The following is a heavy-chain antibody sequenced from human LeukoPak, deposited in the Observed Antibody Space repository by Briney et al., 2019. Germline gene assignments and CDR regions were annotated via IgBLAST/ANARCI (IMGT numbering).Heavy chain of an antibody. CDR2: IYYSGST. CDR3: ARQLAVAGSGVSWFDP. D-gene: IGHD6-19*01. J-gene: IGHJ5*02. Sequence: SETLSLTCTVSGGSISSYYWSWIRQPPGKGLEWSGYIYYSGSTNYNPSLKSRVTISVDTSKNQFSLKLSSVTAADTAVYYCARQLAVAGSGVSWFDPWGQGTLVTVSS. CDR1: GGSISSYY. V-gene: IGHV4-59*01.